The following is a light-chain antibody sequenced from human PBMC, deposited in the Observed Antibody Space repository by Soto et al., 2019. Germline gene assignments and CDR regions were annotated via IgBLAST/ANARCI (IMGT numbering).Light chain of an antibody. Sequence: IQMTQSPSSLSASVGDRVTITCRASQGIRNDLAWYQQKPGKAPKLLIYAASNLQSGVPSRFSGSGTVTDFALTISSQQPEDFATYYCLQYYTYPLTFGGGTKVDIK. CDR2: AAS. CDR1: QGIRND. V-gene: IGKV1-6*01. J-gene: IGKJ4*01. CDR3: LQYYTYPLT.